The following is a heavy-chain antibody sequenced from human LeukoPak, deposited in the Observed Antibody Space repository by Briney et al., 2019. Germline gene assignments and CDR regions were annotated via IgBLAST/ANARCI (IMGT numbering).Heavy chain of an antibody. Sequence: PGVSLRLSCVASGFTLSSYSMNWFRRAPGKGLEWVSYISTTSNTIYYADSVKGRFTISRDNAKNALYLQMNRLRDEDTALYYCARFDAMGYWGQGTLVTVSS. CDR2: ISTTSNTI. J-gene: IGHJ4*02. V-gene: IGHV3-48*02. CDR3: ARFDAMGY. CDR1: GFTLSSYS. D-gene: IGHD3-9*01.